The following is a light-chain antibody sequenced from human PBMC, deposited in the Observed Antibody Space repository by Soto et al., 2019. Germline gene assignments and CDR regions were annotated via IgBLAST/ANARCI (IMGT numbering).Light chain of an antibody. CDR2: SAS. CDR1: QSVGSY. J-gene: IGKJ4*02. Sequence: EIVLTQSPATLSLSPGERATLSCRASQSVGSYLAWYQQKPGQAPRLLIYSASKRATGIPARFSGSGSGTDFTLTISSLEPEDFAVYYCQQRSNWPGFGGGTKVEIK. V-gene: IGKV3-11*01. CDR3: QQRSNWPG.